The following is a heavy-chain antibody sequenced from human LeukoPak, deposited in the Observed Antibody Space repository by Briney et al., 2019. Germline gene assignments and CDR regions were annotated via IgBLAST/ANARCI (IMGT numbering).Heavy chain of an antibody. D-gene: IGHD5-18*01. J-gene: IGHJ4*02. CDR3: ARGTVDTGMAPEF. V-gene: IGHV4-59*12. CDR2: IYYSGST. Sequence: ASETLSLTCTVSGGCISSYYWGWIRQAPRKGLEWIGYIYYSGSTNYNPSLKSRVTISIDLSKNQFSLRMFPVTAADTAVYYCARGTVDTGMAPEFWGQGSLVTVSS. CDR1: GGCISSYY.